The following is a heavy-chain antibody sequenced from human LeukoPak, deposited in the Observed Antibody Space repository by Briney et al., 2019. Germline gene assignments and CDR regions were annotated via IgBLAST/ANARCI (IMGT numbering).Heavy chain of an antibody. D-gene: IGHD5-24*01. CDR3: ARGGGYNFDY. CDR1: GDSFSSNSAA. CDR2: TYYRSKLYN. J-gene: IGHJ4*02. V-gene: IGHV6-1*01. Sequence: SQTLSLTCAISGDSFSSNSAAWHWIRQSPSRGLEWLGRTYYRSKLYNEFAVSVKSRININADTSKNQFSLHLNSVTPEDTAVYYCARGGGYNFDYWGQGTLVTVSS.